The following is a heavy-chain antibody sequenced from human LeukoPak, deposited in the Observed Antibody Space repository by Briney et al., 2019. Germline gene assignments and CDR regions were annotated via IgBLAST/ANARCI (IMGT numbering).Heavy chain of an antibody. D-gene: IGHD3-22*01. J-gene: IGHJ6*03. CDR1: DDSISSYY. CDR2: MFFSGAT. V-gene: IGHV4-59*08. Sequence: PSETLSLTCTVADDSISSYYWTWIRQSPGKGLEWLAYMFFSGATTYNPSLRSRVTVLVDTSKNQFSLKLSSVTAADTAAYYCARLPYYYDSHGFRDYHYYMDVWGKGTTVTVSS. CDR3: ARLPYYYDSHGFRDYHYYMDV.